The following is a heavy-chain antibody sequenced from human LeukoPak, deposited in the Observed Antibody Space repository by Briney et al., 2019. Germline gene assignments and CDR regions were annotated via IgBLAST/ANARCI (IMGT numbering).Heavy chain of an antibody. J-gene: IGHJ4*02. Sequence: SETLSLTCTVSGGSISSSSYYWSWIRQPAGKGLEWIGRIYTSGSTNYNPSLKSRVTMSVDTSKNQFSLKLSSVTAADTAVYYCARGNGPGRHYFDYWGQGTLVTVSS. V-gene: IGHV4-61*02. CDR2: IYTSGST. CDR3: ARGNGPGRHYFDY. D-gene: IGHD3-10*01. CDR1: GGSISSSSYY.